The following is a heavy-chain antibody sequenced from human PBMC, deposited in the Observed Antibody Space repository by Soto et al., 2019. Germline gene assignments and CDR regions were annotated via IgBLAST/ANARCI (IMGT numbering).Heavy chain of an antibody. D-gene: IGHD6-19*01. CDR1: GFSFRNYG. V-gene: IGHV3-33*01. CDR3: ARGWGSGAHHRCLEV. J-gene: IGHJ3*01. CDR2: IWYDGSKR. Sequence: QEQLVESGGGVVQPGRSLRLSCAASGFSFRNYGIHWVRQAPGKGLDWVAVIWYDGSKRYYADSVRGRFTISRDNSGNTVHRQVASLRAEDTGVYYCARGWGSGAHHRCLEVWGQGTTVVVS.